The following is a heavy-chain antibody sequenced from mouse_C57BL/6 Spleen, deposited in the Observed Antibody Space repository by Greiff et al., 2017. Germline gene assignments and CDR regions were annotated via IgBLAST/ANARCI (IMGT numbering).Heavy chain of an antibody. Sequence: EVQLQQSGPELVKPGASVKISCKASGYTFTDYYMNWVKQSHGKSLEWIGDINPNNGGTSYTEKFKGKATLTVDKSSSTAYMELRSLTSEDSAVYYGARRYDGYAAWFAYWGQGTLVTVSA. CDR2: INPNNGGT. V-gene: IGHV1-26*01. CDR3: ARRYDGYAAWFAY. CDR1: GYTFTDYY. D-gene: IGHD2-3*01. J-gene: IGHJ3*01.